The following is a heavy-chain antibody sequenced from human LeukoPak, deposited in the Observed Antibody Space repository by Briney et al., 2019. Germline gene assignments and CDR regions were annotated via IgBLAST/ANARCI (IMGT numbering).Heavy chain of an antibody. Sequence: GGSLRLSCAASGFAFSTYSMTWVRQAPGKGLEWVSSIGSGSSSIFYADSVKGRFTISRDNAKNSLYLQMDSLRVEDTAVYYCARGPAGGSCYSIDYWGQGALITVSS. V-gene: IGHV3-21*01. J-gene: IGHJ4*02. CDR2: IGSGSSSI. CDR3: ARGPAGGSCYSIDY. D-gene: IGHD2-15*01. CDR1: GFAFSTYS.